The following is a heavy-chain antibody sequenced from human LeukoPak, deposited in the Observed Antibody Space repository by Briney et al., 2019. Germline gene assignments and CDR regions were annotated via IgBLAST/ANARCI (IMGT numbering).Heavy chain of an antibody. CDR1: GFTLRSYV. V-gene: IGHV3-23*01. J-gene: IGHJ4*02. D-gene: IGHD3-3*01. CDR3: AKRVLDY. CDR2: ISGSGDST. Sequence: GGSLRLSCVASGFTLRSYVMNWVRQTPGKGLEWVSSISGSGDSTFYADSVKGRFSISRDNSKNTLYLQMNSLRAEDTAVYYCAKRVLDYWGQGTLVTVSS.